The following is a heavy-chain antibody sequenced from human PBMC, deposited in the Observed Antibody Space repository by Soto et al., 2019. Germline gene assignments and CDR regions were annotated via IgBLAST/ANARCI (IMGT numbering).Heavy chain of an antibody. CDR3: ARAPLRTMAYYFDY. CDR1: GGTFSSYA. J-gene: IGHJ4*02. CDR2: IIPIFGTA. V-gene: IGHV1-69*01. D-gene: IGHD3-10*01. Sequence: QVQLVQSGAGVKKPGSSVKVSCKASGGTFSSYAISWVRQAPGQGLEWMGGIIPIFGTANYAQKFQGRVTITADESTSTAYMELSSLRSEDTAVYYCARAPLRTMAYYFDYWGQGTLVTVSS.